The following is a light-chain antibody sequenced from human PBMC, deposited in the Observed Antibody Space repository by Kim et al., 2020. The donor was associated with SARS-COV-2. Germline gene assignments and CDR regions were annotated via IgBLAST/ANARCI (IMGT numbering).Light chain of an antibody. V-gene: IGKV1-5*03. Sequence: ASLRDRVNINWLAHHNIRSWLAWYQQRPGKAPKHLIYKASTLERGVPSRFSGSGSGTEFTLNISSLRPDDFATYYCQQYNSYPWTFGQGTKVDIK. CDR3: QQYNSYPWT. CDR2: KAS. CDR1: HNIRSW. J-gene: IGKJ1*01.